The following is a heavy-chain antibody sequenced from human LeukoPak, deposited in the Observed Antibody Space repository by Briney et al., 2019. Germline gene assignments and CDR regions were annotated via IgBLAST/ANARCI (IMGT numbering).Heavy chain of an antibody. J-gene: IGHJ4*02. V-gene: IGHV4-34*01. D-gene: IGHD3-22*01. CDR1: GGPFSGYY. CDR3: ARGVSSGQ. Sequence: PSETLSLTCAVYGGPFSGYYWSWIRQPPGKGLEWIGEINHSGSTNYNPSLKSRVTISVDTSKNQFSLKLSSVTAADTAVYYCARGVSSGQWGQGTLVTVSS. CDR2: INHSGST.